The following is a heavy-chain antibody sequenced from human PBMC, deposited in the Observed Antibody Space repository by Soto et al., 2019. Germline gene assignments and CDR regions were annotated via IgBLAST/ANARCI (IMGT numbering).Heavy chain of an antibody. CDR3: ARSPLSYDYVRQTWREVGDSFDV. D-gene: IGHD3-10*02. Sequence: SETRCLTCAVYNWSLGACHWPGIRQPPGKGLEWIGELIHGGSTNYNPSLKSRVTFSLDTSKSQFSLHVMSVTAADTAVYYCARSPLSYDYVRQTWREVGDSFDVWG. CDR1: NWSLGACH. V-gene: IGHV4-34*12. CDR2: LIHGGST. J-gene: IGHJ3*01.